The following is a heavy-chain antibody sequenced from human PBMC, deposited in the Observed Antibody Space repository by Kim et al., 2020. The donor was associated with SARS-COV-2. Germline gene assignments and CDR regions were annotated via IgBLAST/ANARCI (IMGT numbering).Heavy chain of an antibody. CDR3: AREGPAGELNIDY. Sequence: PETLSLTCAVSGGSISSSNWWSWVRQPPGKGLEWIGEIYHSGSTNYNPSLKSRVTISVDKSKNQFSLKLSSVTAADTAVYYCAREGPAGELNIDYWGQGTLVTVSS. D-gene: IGHD1-26*01. CDR2: IYHSGST. V-gene: IGHV4-4*03. J-gene: IGHJ4*02. CDR1: GGSISSSNW.